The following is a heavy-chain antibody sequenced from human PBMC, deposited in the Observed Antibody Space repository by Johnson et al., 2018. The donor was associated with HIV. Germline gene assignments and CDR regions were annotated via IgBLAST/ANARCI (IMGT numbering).Heavy chain of an antibody. CDR1: GFPLSSYA. Sequence: QMLLVESGGGVVQPGGPLLLSCEAPGFPLSSYAMHWARQAPGKGMEWVPIMSYDGTNKYYADPVKGRFTISRDNSKNTLYLQMNSLRAEDTAVYYCAKVSGGVTRDFDIWGQGTMVTVSS. D-gene: IGHD1-26*01. J-gene: IGHJ3*02. CDR2: MSYDGTNK. CDR3: AKVSGGVTRDFDI. V-gene: IGHV3-30-3*01.